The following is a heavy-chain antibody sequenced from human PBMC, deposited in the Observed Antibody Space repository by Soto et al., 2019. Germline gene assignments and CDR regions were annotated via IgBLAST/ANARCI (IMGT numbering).Heavy chain of an antibody. CDR1: GGSIRSSSYF. CDR3: ARQDYDYVWGSHRPPNYFDF. D-gene: IGHD3-16*02. CDR2: IYYTGTT. Sequence: NPSETLSLICTASGGSIRSSSYFWGWIRQPPGKGLEWIGSIYYTGTTYYNPSLKSRVAISVDTSKNQFSLKLNSVTAADTAVYYCARQDYDYVWGSHRPPNYFDFWGQGTLVTVSS. V-gene: IGHV4-39*01. J-gene: IGHJ4*02.